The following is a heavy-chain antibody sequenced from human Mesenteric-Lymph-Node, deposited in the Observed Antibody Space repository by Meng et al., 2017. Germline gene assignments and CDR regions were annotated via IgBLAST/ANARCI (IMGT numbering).Heavy chain of an antibody. CDR2: INPDGSEK. Sequence: GESLKISCAASGFTFSPYWMNWVRQAPGKGLEWVANINPDGSEKRNVDSVKGRFTVPRDNAKNSLYLQMNSLRVEDTAVYYCAGWGSRNYWGQGSLVTVSS. D-gene: IGHD7-27*01. CDR3: AGWGSRNY. J-gene: IGHJ4*02. CDR1: GFTFSPYW. V-gene: IGHV3-7*01.